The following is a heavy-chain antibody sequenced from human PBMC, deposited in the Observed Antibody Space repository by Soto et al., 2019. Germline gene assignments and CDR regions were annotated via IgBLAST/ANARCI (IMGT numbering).Heavy chain of an antibody. V-gene: IGHV3-33*01. CDR1: GFTFSNYG. Sequence: QVQLVESGGGVVQPGRSLRLSCTASGFTFSNYGMHWVRQAPGKGLEWVTVIWYDGGNKYYADSVKGRFTISRDNSKNTLFLQMNSLRADDTAVYYCARDYLQQLSKYYYYMDVWGKGTTVTVSS. CDR3: ARDYLQQLSKYYYYMDV. D-gene: IGHD6-13*01. J-gene: IGHJ6*03. CDR2: IWYDGGNK.